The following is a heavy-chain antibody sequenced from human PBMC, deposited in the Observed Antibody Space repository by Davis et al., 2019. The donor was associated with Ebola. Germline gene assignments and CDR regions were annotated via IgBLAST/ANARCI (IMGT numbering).Heavy chain of an antibody. CDR1: GYTFTSYA. J-gene: IGHJ5*02. CDR3: ARGSGSKSWFDP. V-gene: IGHV1-3*01. Sequence: ASVKVSCKASGYTFTSYAMHWVRQAPGQRLEWMGWINAGNGDTKYSQKFQGRVTLTRDTSASTAYMELSSLRSEDTAVNYCARGSGSKSWFDPWGQGTLVTVSS. D-gene: IGHD1-26*01. CDR2: INAGNGDT.